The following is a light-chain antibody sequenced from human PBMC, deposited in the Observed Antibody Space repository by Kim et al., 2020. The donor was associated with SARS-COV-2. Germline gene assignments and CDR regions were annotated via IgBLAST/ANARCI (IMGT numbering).Light chain of an antibody. V-gene: IGKV1-5*03. CDR3: QQYNSYST. CDR2: KAS. J-gene: IGKJ1*01. Sequence: DIQMTQSPSTLSASVGDRVTITFRASQSISSWLAWYQQKPGKAPKLLIYKASSLESVVPSRFSGSGSGTEFTLTISSLQPDDFATYYCQQYNSYSTCGQGTKVDIK. CDR1: QSISSW.